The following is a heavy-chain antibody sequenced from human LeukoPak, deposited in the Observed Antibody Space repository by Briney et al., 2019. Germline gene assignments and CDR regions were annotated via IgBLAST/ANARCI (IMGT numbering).Heavy chain of an antibody. Sequence: ASVKVSCKASGYIFTGYYMHWVRQAPGQGLEWMGWINPNSGGTNYAQKFQGRVTMTRDTSISTAYMELSRLRSDDTAGYYCARSVYGDWGGYFDYWGQGTLVTVSS. CDR1: GYIFTGYY. CDR3: ARSVYGDWGGYFDY. D-gene: IGHD4-17*01. V-gene: IGHV1-2*02. J-gene: IGHJ4*02. CDR2: INPNSGGT.